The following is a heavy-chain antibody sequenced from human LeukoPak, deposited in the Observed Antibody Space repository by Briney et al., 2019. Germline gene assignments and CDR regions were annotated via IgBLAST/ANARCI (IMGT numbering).Heavy chain of an antibody. CDR1: GDSLSGYW. V-gene: IGHV4-59*12. J-gene: IGHJ4*02. CDR3: TRRRYYDPVGLDV. Sequence: SETLSLTCSVSGDSLSGYWWTWIRQPPGKGLEWIGIIYYTGSTDYNPSLKRRVTLSADTSKNQFSLKLTSVTAADTAVYYCTRRRYYDPVGLDVWGRGTLVTVSS. CDR2: IYYTGST. D-gene: IGHD3-22*01.